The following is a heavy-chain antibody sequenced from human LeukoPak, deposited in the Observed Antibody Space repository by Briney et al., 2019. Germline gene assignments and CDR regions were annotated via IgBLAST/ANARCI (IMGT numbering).Heavy chain of an antibody. CDR2: IRSKANSYAT. V-gene: IGHV3-73*01. CDR3: TSPTDPYYYYGMDV. CDR1: GFTFSGSA. J-gene: IGHJ6*02. Sequence: GGSLILSCAASGFTFSGSAMHWVRQASGKGLEWVGRIRSKANSYATAYAASVKGRFTISRDDSKNTAYLQMNSLKTEDTAVYYCTSPTDPYYYYGMDVWGQGTTVTVSS.